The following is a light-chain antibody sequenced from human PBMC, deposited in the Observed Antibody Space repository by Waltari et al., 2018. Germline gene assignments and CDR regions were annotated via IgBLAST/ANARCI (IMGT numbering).Light chain of an antibody. V-gene: IGLV2-11*01. CDR2: DVS. CDR1: SNDVGAYNY. Sequence: QSALTQPPSVSGSPGQSVTISCTGTSNDVGAYNYVSWHQQHPGKAPKLMIYDVSKRPSGVPDRFSASKSGNTASLTISGLQAEDEADYYCCSYTGTYTHWVFGGGTKLTVL. J-gene: IGLJ3*02. CDR3: CSYTGTYTHWV.